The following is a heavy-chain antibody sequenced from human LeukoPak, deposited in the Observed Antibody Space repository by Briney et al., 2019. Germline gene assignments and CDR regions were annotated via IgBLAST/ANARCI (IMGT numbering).Heavy chain of an antibody. J-gene: IGHJ6*02. CDR1: GFTFSNHA. Sequence: GGSLRLSCAVSGFTFSNHAMSWVRQAPGKGLEWVLTIGGGGDDRYYADSVKGRFTISRDNSKNTLYLQMNSLRAEDTAVYYCAKHLRCSGDSCYRPSYYYYGMDVWGQGTTVTVSS. D-gene: IGHD2-15*01. CDR2: IGGGGDDR. CDR3: AKHLRCSGDSCYRPSYYYYGMDV. V-gene: IGHV3-23*01.